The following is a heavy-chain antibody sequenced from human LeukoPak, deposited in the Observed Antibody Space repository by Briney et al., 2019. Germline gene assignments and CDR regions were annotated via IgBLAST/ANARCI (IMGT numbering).Heavy chain of an antibody. CDR2: IYYTGT. V-gene: IGHV4-59*08. D-gene: IGHD3-10*01. CDR1: GGSVTDYY. Sequence: SETLSLTCTVSGGSVTDYYWSWIRQSPGKGLEWIGYIYYTGTSYNPSLKSRVTISVDTSKNQFSLKLSSVTAADTAVYYCAGLYGPGSYYGYWGQGTLVTVSS. CDR3: AGLYGPGSYYGY. J-gene: IGHJ4*02.